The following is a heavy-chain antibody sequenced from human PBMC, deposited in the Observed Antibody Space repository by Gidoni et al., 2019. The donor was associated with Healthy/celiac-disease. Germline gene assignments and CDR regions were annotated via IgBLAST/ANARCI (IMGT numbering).Heavy chain of an antibody. J-gene: IGHJ4*02. D-gene: IGHD2-15*01. V-gene: IGHV1-69*04. CDR3: ARGCHCSGGSCMAIAADY. CDR1: GGTFSSTA. CDR2: IIPILGSA. Sequence: QVQLVQSGAEERKPGSSVTVSCKASGGTFSSTAISWVRQAPGQGLEWMGRIIPILGSATYAQKFQGRFTITADQSTSTAYTELSSLRSEDTAVYYCARGCHCSGGSCMAIAADYWGQGTLVTVSS.